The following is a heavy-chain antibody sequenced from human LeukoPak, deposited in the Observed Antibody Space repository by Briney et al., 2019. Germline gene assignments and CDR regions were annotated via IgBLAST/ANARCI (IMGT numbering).Heavy chain of an antibody. Sequence: PGGSLRLSCLTSGFTLSTNAMSWVRQAPGKGLEWISGISGSGASTYYADSVKGRFTISRDNAKNTLYLQMNSLRAEDTAVYYCARHCSSTSCFDSWGQGTLVTVSS. J-gene: IGHJ4*02. CDR3: ARHCSSTSCFDS. D-gene: IGHD2-2*01. V-gene: IGHV3-23*01. CDR2: ISGSGAST. CDR1: GFTLSTNA.